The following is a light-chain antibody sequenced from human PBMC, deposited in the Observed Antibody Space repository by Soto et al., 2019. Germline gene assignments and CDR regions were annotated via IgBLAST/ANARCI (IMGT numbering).Light chain of an antibody. CDR1: QTVRNNY. CDR2: GAS. V-gene: IGKV3-20*01. CDR3: QQYGGSPRT. Sequence: EFVLTQSPGTLSLSPGERATLSCRASQTVRNNYLAWYQQKPGQAPRLLISGASTRATGIPDRISGSGSGTDFTLTISRLEPEDFAVYYCQQYGGSPRTFGQGTKVDIK. J-gene: IGKJ1*01.